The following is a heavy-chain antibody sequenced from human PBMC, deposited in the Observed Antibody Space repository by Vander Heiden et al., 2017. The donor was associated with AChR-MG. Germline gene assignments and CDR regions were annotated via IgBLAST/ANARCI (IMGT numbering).Heavy chain of an antibody. V-gene: IGHV3-23*01. Sequence: EVQLLESGGGLVQPGGSLRLSCAASGFTFSSYAMAWVRQAPGKGLEWVSAISGSGGSTYYADSVKGRFTISRDNSKNTLYLQMNSLRAEDTAVYYCANGGYSSGWFSFGYWGQGTLVTVSS. CDR3: ANGGYSSGWFSFGY. J-gene: IGHJ4*02. CDR2: ISGSGGST. CDR1: GFTFSSYA. D-gene: IGHD6-19*01.